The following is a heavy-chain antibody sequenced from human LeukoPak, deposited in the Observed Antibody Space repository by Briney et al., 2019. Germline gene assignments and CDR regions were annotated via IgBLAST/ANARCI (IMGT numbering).Heavy chain of an antibody. V-gene: IGHV1-24*01. CDR1: RYTLTELF. CDR3: ATQLPVNWFDP. Sequence: GASVKVSCKVSRYTLTELFMHWVGQAPGKERAWMGGFDPEDGETIYAQKFQGRVTMTEDTSTDTAYMELSSLRSEDTAVYYCATQLPVNWFDPWGQGTLVTVSS. CDR2: FDPEDGET. D-gene: IGHD2-2*01. J-gene: IGHJ5*02.